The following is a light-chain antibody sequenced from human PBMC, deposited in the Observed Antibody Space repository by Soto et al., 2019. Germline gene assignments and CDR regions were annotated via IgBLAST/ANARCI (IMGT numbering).Light chain of an antibody. CDR2: RNN. J-gene: IGLJ2*01. CDR1: SSNIRSNY. V-gene: IGLV1-47*01. Sequence: QSVLTQPPSASGTPGQRVTISCSGSSSNIRSNYVYWYQQLPGTAPKLLIYRNNHRPSGVPDRFSGSKSGTSASLAISGLRSEDQADSYCAAWDDSLSGVVFGGGTKLTVL. CDR3: AAWDDSLSGVV.